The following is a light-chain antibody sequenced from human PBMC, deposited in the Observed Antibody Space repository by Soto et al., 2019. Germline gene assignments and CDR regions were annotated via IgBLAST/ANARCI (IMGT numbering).Light chain of an antibody. CDR1: QSVKSN. J-gene: IGKJ1*01. Sequence: EVVLTQSQGTLSLSPGERATLSCEASQSVKSNYLAWHQQKPGQAPRLLIYGASARATGIPARFSGSGSGTEFTLTISSLQSEDFAVYYCQQYNNWPPWTFGQGTKV. CDR2: GAS. CDR3: QQYNNWPPWT. V-gene: IGKV3-15*01.